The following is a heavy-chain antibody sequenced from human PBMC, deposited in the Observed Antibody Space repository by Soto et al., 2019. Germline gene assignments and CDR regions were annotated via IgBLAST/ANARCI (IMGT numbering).Heavy chain of an antibody. J-gene: IGHJ4*02. CDR1: GFTFSTYW. V-gene: IGHV3-7*01. D-gene: IGHD3-3*02. CDR3: ATAISSTFRTFDY. CDR2: IKEDGSEE. Sequence: EVQLVQSGGDLVQPGGSLRLSCVASGFTFSTYWMTWVRQAPGMGLEWVAGIKEDGSEEVYVDSVKGRFSISRDNAKTALYLQLNSLRAEDTAVYYCATAISSTFRTFDYWGQGSLVTVSS.